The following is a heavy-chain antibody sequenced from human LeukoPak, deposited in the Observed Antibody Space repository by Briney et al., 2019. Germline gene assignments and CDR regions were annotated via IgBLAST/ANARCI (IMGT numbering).Heavy chain of an antibody. J-gene: IGHJ3*02. CDR1: GYTFTSYA. V-gene: IGHV1-3*01. CDR2: INAGNGNT. CDR3: ARDCSSTSCYIVFDI. Sequence: GASVKVSCKASGYTFTSYAMHWVRQAPGQRLERMGWINAGNGNTKYSQKFQGRVTITRDTSASTAYMELSSLRSEDTAVYYCARDCSSTSCYIVFDIWGQGTMVTVSS. D-gene: IGHD2-2*02.